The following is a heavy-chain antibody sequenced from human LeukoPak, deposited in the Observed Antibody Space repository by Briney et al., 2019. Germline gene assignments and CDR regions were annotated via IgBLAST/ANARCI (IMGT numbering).Heavy chain of an antibody. V-gene: IGHV4-39*01. CDR1: GDYISSSRSY. J-gene: IGHJ4*02. CDR3: ARLLKNVYKYVDY. CDR2: IHYSGST. D-gene: IGHD5-24*01. Sequence: PSETLSLTCAVYGDYISSSRSYWGWIRQPPGKGLELIGSIHYSGSTYYHPSLKSRVTISVDKSKNQFSLKLSSVTDADRVVYCYARLLKNVYKYVDYWGQGTLVTVSS.